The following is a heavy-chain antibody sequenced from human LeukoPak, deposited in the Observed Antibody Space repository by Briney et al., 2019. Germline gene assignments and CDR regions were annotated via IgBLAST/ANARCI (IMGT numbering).Heavy chain of an antibody. D-gene: IGHD3-10*01. J-gene: IGHJ4*02. V-gene: IGHV3-15*01. CDR3: TTEGRITMVRGADY. CDR2: IKSKTDGGTT. Sequence: GGSLRLSCAASGFTFSNAWMSWVRQAPGKGLEWVGRIKSKTDGGTTDYAAPVKGRFTISRDDSKNTLYLQMNSLKTEDTAVYYCTTEGRITMVRGADYWGQGTLVTVSS. CDR1: GFTFSNAW.